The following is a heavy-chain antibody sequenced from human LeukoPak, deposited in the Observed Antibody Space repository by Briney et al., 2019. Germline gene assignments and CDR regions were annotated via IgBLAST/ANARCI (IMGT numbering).Heavy chain of an antibody. Sequence: GGSLRLSCAASGFTFSSYWMTWVRQAPGKGLEWVSSITSSSSYIYYADSVKGRFTISRDNAKNSLYLQMNSLRAEDTAVYYCARAQSVTTVVTPDYFDYWGQGTLVTVSS. CDR3: ARAQSVTTVVTPDYFDY. D-gene: IGHD4-23*01. CDR2: ITSSSSYI. J-gene: IGHJ4*02. V-gene: IGHV3-21*01. CDR1: GFTFSSYW.